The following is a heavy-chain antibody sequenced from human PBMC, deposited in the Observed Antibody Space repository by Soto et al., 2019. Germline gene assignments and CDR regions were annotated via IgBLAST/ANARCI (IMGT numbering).Heavy chain of an antibody. J-gene: IGHJ6*02. CDR1: GGTFSSYA. D-gene: IGHD6-19*01. V-gene: IGHV1-69*12. CDR3: ARGRSSVRRVHPHNYYYYYGMDV. Sequence: QVQLVQSGAEVKKPGSSVKVSCKASGGTFSSYAISWVRQAPGQGLEWMGGIIPIFGTANYAQKFQGRVTITADASTSTXXMXMXXLRAAETAVYYCARGRSSVRRVHPHNYYYYYGMDVWGQGTTVTVSS. CDR2: IIPIFGTA.